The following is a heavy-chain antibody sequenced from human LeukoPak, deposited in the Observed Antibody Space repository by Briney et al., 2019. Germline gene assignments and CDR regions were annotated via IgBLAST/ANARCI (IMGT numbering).Heavy chain of an antibody. CDR2: IYTSGST. J-gene: IGHJ3*02. CDR1: GASINSRDYY. D-gene: IGHD3-3*01. CDR3: ARDAKTWGSPYYDFWSGPQGGAFDI. V-gene: IGHV4-39*07. Sequence: SETLSLTCTVSGASINSRDYYWGWIRQPPGQGLEWIGRIYTSGSTNYNPSLKSRVTMSVDTSKNQFSLKLSSVTAADTAVCYCARDAKTWGSPYYDFWSGPQGGAFDIWGQGTMVTVSS.